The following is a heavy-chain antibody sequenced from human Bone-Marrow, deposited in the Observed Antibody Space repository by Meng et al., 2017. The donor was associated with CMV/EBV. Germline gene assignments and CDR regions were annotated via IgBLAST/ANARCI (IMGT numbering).Heavy chain of an antibody. CDR2: VIPILGIA. D-gene: IGHD2-2*01. CDR3: ARVGDCNSNSCSVNPYYYGMDV. J-gene: IGHJ6*02. Sequence: SVKVSCKASGGSFSASTISWVRQAPGQGLEWMGRVIPILGIADYAQKFQGRVTINADPSTSTAYMEVSSLRSEDTAVYYCARVGDCNSNSCSVNPYYYGMDVWGRGTTVTVSS. V-gene: IGHV1-69*02. CDR1: GGSFSAST.